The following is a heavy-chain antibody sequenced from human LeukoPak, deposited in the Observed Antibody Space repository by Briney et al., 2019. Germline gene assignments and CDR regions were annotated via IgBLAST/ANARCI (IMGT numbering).Heavy chain of an antibody. J-gene: IGHJ6*02. CDR3: ARDAGLGHYGMDV. CDR2: AYFRAKLYN. CDR1: GDSVSNYSAA. Sequence: SQTLSLTCAISGDSVSNYSAAWNWIRQSPSRGLEWLRRAYFRAKLYNDYAVSVKSRITIKPDTSKNQFSLRLKSVTPDDTAVYFCARDAGLGHYGMDVWGQGTTVTVSS. V-gene: IGHV6-1*01.